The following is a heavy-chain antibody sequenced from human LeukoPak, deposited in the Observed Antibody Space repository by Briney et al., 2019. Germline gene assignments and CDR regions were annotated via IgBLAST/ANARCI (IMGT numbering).Heavy chain of an antibody. CDR2: IYTGDST. V-gene: IGHV3-53*01. J-gene: IGHJ4*02. D-gene: IGHD4-17*01. CDR3: ARGSYGAYVLDY. Sequence: GGSLRLSCAASGFTVSSKYISWVRQVPGKGLEWVSVIYTGDSTYYADSVKGRFTISRDNSKNTVYLQMNSLRAEDTAVYYCARGSYGAYVLDYWGQGTLVTVSS. CDR1: GFTVSSKY.